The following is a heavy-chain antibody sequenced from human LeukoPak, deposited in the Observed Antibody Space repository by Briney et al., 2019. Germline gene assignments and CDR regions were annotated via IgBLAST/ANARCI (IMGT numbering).Heavy chain of an antibody. D-gene: IGHD2-15*01. J-gene: IGHJ4*02. CDR2: TYYRSKWYN. Sequence: SQTLSLTCAISGDSVSSNSAAWNWIRQSPSRGLEWLGRTYYRSKWYNDYAVSVKSRITINPDTSKNQFSLKLSSVTAADTAVYYCARERKHQGHCSGGSCYGSYYFDYWGQGTLVTVSS. CDR1: GDSVSSNSAA. CDR3: ARERKHQGHCSGGSCYGSYYFDY. V-gene: IGHV6-1*01.